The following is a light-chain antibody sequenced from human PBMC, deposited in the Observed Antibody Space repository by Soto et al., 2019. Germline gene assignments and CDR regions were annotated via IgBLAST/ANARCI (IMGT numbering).Light chain of an antibody. V-gene: IGLV1-51*01. Sequence: TPPASVSAAPGQTGTISCSGSSSNIGDNYVSWYQQLPGTAPKLLIYDNNKRPSGIPDRFSGSKSGTSATLGITGLQTGDEADYYCGTWDSSLSAGPYVFGPGTKVTVL. CDR1: SSNIGDNY. CDR2: DNN. CDR3: GTWDSSLSAGPYV. J-gene: IGLJ1*01.